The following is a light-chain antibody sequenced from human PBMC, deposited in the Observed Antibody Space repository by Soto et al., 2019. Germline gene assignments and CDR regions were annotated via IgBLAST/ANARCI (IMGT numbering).Light chain of an antibody. CDR3: HQYADSPQT. Sequence: EIVLTQSPGTLSLSPGERATLSCRASESVSSTLLAWYQQHPGQAPRLLIYGASTRATGVPDRVSGSGSGTDFTLTISRLEAEDSAVYYCHQYADSPQTFGQGTKLEIK. V-gene: IGKV3-20*01. J-gene: IGKJ2*01. CDR1: ESVSSTL. CDR2: GAS.